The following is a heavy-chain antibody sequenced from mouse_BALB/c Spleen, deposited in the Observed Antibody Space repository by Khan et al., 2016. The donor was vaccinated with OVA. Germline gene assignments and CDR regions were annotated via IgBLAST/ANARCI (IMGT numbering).Heavy chain of an antibody. CDR3: SGWATWYFDV. CDR1: GYTFTNYW. D-gene: IGHD3-1*01. V-gene: IGHV1-63*02. CDR2: IYPGGDYT. J-gene: IGHJ1*01. Sequence: QVQLKESGGEVVRPGTSVKISCKASGYTFTNYWLGWVKQRPGHGLEWIGDIYPGGDYTNYNEKFKGKATLTVDTSSSTANMQLRSLTSEDSAVYFCSGWATWYFDVWGAGTTVTVSS.